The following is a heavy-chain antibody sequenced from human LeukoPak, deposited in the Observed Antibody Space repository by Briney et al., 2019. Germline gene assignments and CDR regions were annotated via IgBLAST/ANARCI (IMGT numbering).Heavy chain of an antibody. CDR1: GGSISSSSYY. CDR2: IYYSGST. V-gene: IGHV4-39*02. Sequence: SETLSLTCTVSGGSISSSSYYWGWIRQPPGKGLEWIGSIYYSGSTYYNPSLKSRVTISVDTSKNQFSLKLSSVTAADTAVYYCARDWGAIWAPLETHREYFDYWGQGTLVTVSS. D-gene: IGHD3-16*01. J-gene: IGHJ4*02. CDR3: ARDWGAIWAPLETHREYFDY.